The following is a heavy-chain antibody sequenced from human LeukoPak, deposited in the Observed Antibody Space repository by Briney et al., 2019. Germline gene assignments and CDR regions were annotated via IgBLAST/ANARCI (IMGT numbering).Heavy chain of an antibody. V-gene: IGHV4-39*07. CDR2: IYYSVST. D-gene: IGHD6-6*01. Sequence: SETLSLTCTVSGGSISSSSYYWGWIRQPPGKGLEWIGSIYYSVSTYYNPSLKSRVTISVDTSKNQFSLKLSSVTAADTAVYYCARAVYSSSSTGLIRYYYYYYMDVWGKGTTVTVSS. CDR1: GGSISSSSYY. CDR3: ARAVYSSSSTGLIRYYYYYYMDV. J-gene: IGHJ6*03.